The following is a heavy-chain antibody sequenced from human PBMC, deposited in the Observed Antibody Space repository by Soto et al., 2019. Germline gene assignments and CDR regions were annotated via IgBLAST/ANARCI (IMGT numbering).Heavy chain of an antibody. CDR3: ATGALGGRQQLVRDACDF. Sequence: QVQLVQSGAEVKKPGSSLRVSCRASGGTFDSYSISWVRQAPGQGLEWLGKVAPIFDFSRYATKFQGRVTISADKSTSIGYMDLSGLTSQDTAVYYCATGALGGRQQLVRDACDFWGQGTKVTVSS. CDR2: VAPIFDFS. D-gene: IGHD3-16*01. J-gene: IGHJ3*01. CDR1: GGTFDSYS. V-gene: IGHV1-69*02.